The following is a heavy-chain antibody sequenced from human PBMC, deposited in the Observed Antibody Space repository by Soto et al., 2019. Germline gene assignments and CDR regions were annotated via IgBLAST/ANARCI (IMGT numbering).Heavy chain of an antibody. CDR1: GGSISSSSYY. D-gene: IGHD2-15*01. V-gene: IGHV4-39*01. Sequence: QLQLQESGPGLVKPSETLSLTCTVSGGSISSSSYYWGWIRQPPGKGLEWIGSIYYSGSTYYNPSLKSRVTISVDTSKNQFSLKLSSVTAADTAVYYCARHDRCSGGSCYPAHGYYFDYWGQGTLVTVSS. CDR2: IYYSGST. CDR3: ARHDRCSGGSCYPAHGYYFDY. J-gene: IGHJ4*02.